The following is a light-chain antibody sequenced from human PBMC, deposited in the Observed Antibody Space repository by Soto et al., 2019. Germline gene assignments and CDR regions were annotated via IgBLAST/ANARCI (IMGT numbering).Light chain of an antibody. V-gene: IGLV2-18*02. CDR2: DVS. CDR1: SSDVGSSNG. CDR3: SSYTSTSTYI. Sequence: QSALTQPPSVSGSPGQSVTISCTGTSSDVGSSNGVSWYQQPPGTAPKLMIYDVSNRPSGVPDRFSGSKSGNTASLTISGRQAEDEADYYCSSYTSTSTYIFGTGTKLTVL. J-gene: IGLJ1*01.